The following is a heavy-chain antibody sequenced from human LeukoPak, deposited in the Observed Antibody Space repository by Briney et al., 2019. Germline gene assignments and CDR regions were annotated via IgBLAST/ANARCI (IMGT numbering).Heavy chain of an antibody. CDR2: ISDSGGST. J-gene: IGHJ4*02. CDR3: AKLPGRAADY. CDR1: GFTFSSFW. Sequence: GGSLRLSCAASGFTFSSFWMIWVRQAPGKGLEWVSGISDSGGSTYYADSVKGRFTISRDNSKNTLYLQMNSLRAEDTAVYYCAKLPGRAADYWGQGTLVTVSS. V-gene: IGHV3-23*01.